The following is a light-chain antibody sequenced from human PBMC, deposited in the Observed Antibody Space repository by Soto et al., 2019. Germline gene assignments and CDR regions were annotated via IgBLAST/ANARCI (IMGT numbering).Light chain of an antibody. J-gene: IGKJ1*01. CDR3: QQQNRYPWT. CDR1: QSISRW. CDR2: DAS. Sequence: GDRVSMTCRASQSISRWLAWYHQKPGKAPKLLSYDASSLESGVPSRFSGTGSGTQFTLTGSRLKTDDLATHSGQQQNRYPWTFPQGTKVDIK. V-gene: IGKV1-5*01.